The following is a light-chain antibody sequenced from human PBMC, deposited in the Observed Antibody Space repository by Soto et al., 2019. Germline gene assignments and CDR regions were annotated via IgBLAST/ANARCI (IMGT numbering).Light chain of an antibody. J-gene: IGLJ2*01. CDR2: RNN. Sequence: VVTQPPSASGTPGQRVTMSCSGRSSNIGSNFVYWYQQLPGTAPQLLIYRNNQRPSGVPDRFSGSKSGTSASLAISGLRSEDEADYYCAAWDDSLSGVVFGGGTQLTVL. CDR1: SSNIGSNF. V-gene: IGLV1-47*01. CDR3: AAWDDSLSGVV.